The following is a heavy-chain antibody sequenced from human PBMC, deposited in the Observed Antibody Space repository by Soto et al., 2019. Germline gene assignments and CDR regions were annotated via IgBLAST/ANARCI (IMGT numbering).Heavy chain of an antibody. D-gene: IGHD6-13*01. Sequence: QVQLVQSGAEVKKPGSSVKVSCKASGGTFSSYAISWVRQAPGQGLEWMGGIIPIFGTANYAQKFQGRVTIPADESTSTAYMELSSLRSEDTAVYYCARDHGAIAAAGTGLRYFDLWGRGTLVTVSS. CDR2: IIPIFGTA. V-gene: IGHV1-69*12. CDR3: ARDHGAIAAAGTGLRYFDL. CDR1: GGTFSSYA. J-gene: IGHJ2*01.